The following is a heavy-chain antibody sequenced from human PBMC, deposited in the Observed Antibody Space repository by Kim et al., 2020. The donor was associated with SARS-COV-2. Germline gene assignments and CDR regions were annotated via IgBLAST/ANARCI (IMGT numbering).Heavy chain of an antibody. CDR3: AREAGWYSPPFDP. D-gene: IGHD6-19*01. J-gene: IGHJ5*02. V-gene: IGHV1-3*01. Sequence: YSQNCQGRLTIIMDTSASTAYMELSSLTSEDTAMYYCAREAGWYSPPFDPWGQGTLVTVSS.